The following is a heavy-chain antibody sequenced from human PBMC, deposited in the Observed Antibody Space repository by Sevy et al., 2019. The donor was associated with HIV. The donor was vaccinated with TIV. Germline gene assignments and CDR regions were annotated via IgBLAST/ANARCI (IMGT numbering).Heavy chain of an antibody. CDR1: GYSFANNW. Sequence: GESLKISCKGSGYSFANNWIGWVRQMPGKGLEWMGIVYPGDSDTRYSPSFQGQVTISVDKSISTAYLQWNSLKASDTAMYYCARLPVAAAGLYYFDYWGQGTLVTVSS. J-gene: IGHJ4*02. V-gene: IGHV5-51*01. D-gene: IGHD6-13*01. CDR3: ARLPVAAAGLYYFDY. CDR2: VYPGDSDT.